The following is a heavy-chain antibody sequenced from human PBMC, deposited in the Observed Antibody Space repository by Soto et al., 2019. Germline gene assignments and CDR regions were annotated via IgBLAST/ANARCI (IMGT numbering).Heavy chain of an antibody. D-gene: IGHD3-10*01. V-gene: IGHV1-46*03. CDR2: INPSGGST. CDR3: AMTTMVRGVIIPTYYYYYMDV. Sequence: ASVKVSCKASGYTFTSYYMHWGRQAPGQGLEWMGIINPSGGSTSYAQKFQGRVTMTRDTSTSTVYMELSSLRSEDTAVYYCAMTTMVRGVIIPTYYYYYMDVWGKGTTVTVSS. J-gene: IGHJ6*03. CDR1: GYTFTSYY.